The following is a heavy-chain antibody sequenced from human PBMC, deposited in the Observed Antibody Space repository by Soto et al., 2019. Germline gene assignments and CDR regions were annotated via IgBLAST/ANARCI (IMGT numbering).Heavy chain of an antibody. J-gene: IGHJ4*02. CDR2: IYHSGST. CDR1: GGSISSSNW. V-gene: IGHV4-4*02. D-gene: IGHD3-9*01. CDR3: AGRYDILAGPDY. Sequence: QVQLQESGPGLVKPSGTLSLTCAVSGGSISSSNWWSWVRQPPGKGLEWIGEIYHSGSTNYNPSLKRRVALSVDKSKNQFSLKLSSVTAADTAVYYCAGRYDILAGPDYWGQGTLVTVSS.